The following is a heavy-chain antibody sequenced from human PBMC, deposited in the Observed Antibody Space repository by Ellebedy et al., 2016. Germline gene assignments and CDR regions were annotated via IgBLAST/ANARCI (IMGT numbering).Heavy chain of an antibody. CDR1: GFTLSNYA. J-gene: IGHJ3*02. D-gene: IGHD1-26*01. CDR3: AKTFGGSLYDASDI. Sequence: GGSLRLSCAASGFTLSNYAMTWVRQAPGKGLEWASSIGLNDGNTYFADSVKGRFTLSRDNSNNTLYLQMNSLRAEDTGVYYCAKTFGGSLYDASDIWGQGTMVTVSS. V-gene: IGHV3-23*01. CDR2: IGLNDGNT.